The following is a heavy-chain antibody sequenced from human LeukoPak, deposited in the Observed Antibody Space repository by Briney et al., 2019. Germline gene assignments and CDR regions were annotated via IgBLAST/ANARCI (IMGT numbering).Heavy chain of an antibody. V-gene: IGHV3-74*01. J-gene: IGHJ4*02. Sequence: GGSLRLSCAASGFTFSNYAMSWVRQAPGKGLVWVSRISGDGSTTIYADSVRGRFTISRDNAKNTLYLQMNTLRAEDTAVYYCAREAPCGYDCSYYFDYWGQGTLVAVSS. D-gene: IGHD2-21*02. CDR2: ISGDGSTT. CDR3: AREAPCGYDCSYYFDY. CDR1: GFTFSNYA.